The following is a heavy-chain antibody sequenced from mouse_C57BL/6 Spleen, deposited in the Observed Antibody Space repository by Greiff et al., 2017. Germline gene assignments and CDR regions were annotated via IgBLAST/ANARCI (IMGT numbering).Heavy chain of an antibody. Sequence: EVMLVESGGGLVQPGGSMKLSCAASGFTFSDAWMDWVSQSPEKGLEWVAEIRNKANTHATYYAESVKGRFTISRDDSKSSVYLQMNSLRAEDTGIYYCMRCPWLAYWGQGTLVTVSA. V-gene: IGHV6-6*01. CDR1: GFTFSDAW. CDR2: IRNKANTHAT. J-gene: IGHJ3*01. CDR3: MRCPWLAY.